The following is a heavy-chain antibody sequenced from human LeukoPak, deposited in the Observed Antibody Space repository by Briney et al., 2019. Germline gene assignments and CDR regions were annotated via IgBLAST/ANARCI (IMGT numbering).Heavy chain of an antibody. D-gene: IGHD3-3*01. J-gene: IGHJ4*02. CDR3: ARDPSDYDFWSGYQSY. CDR1: GFTFSSYS. V-gene: IGHV3-21*01. Sequence: GGSLRLSCAASGFTFSSYSMNWVRQAPGKGLEWVSSISSSSSYIYYADSVKGRFTISRDNAKNSLYLQMNSLRAEDTAVYYCARDPSDYDFWSGYQSYWGQGTLVTVSS. CDR2: ISSSSSYI.